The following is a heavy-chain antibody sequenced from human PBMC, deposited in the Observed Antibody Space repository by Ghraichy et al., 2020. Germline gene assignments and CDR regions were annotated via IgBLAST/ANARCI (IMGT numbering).Heavy chain of an antibody. V-gene: IGHV3-23*01. CDR1: GLAFSNTV. CDR3: AKGNRLADVVHYAFDL. CDR2: ISGSGGTT. D-gene: IGHD6-6*01. Sequence: GGSLRLSCAASGLAFSNTVVSWVRQAPGKGLEWVSGISGSGGTTYYADSVKGRLTVSRDNFKNTVYLQMNSLRADDTAVYFCAKGNRLADVVHYAFDLWGQGTTVTVSS. J-gene: IGHJ3*01.